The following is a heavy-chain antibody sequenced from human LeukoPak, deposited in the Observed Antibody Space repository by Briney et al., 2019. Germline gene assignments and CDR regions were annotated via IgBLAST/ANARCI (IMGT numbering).Heavy chain of an antibody. CDR3: ARDLRKGGYDY. D-gene: IGHD6-13*01. CDR2: IYYSGST. CDR1: GGSISSYY. V-gene: IGHV4-59*01. Sequence: ASETLSLTCTVSGGSISSYYWSWIRQPPGKGLEWIGYIYYSGSTNYNPSLKSQVTISVDTSKNQFSLKLSSVTAADTAVYYCARDLRKGGYDYWGQGTLVTVSS. J-gene: IGHJ4*02.